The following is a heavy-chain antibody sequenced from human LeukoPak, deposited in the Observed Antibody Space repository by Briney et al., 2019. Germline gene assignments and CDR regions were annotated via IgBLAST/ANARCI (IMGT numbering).Heavy chain of an antibody. J-gene: IGHJ4*02. CDR1: GFTVSSNY. D-gene: IGHD4-17*01. Sequence: PGGSLRLSCAAFGFTVSSNYMSWVRQAPGKGLEWVSVVYSGGSTYYADSVKGRFTISRDNSKNTLYLQMNSLRAEDTAVYYCARGEDYGDYFDYWGQGTLVTVSS. CDR2: VYSGGST. V-gene: IGHV3-53*01. CDR3: ARGEDYGDYFDY.